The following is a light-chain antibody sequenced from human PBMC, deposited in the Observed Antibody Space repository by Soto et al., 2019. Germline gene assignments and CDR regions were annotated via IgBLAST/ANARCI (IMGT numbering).Light chain of an antibody. J-gene: IGKJ1*01. CDR3: QQYNSYST. CDR2: DAS. Sequence: DIQMTQSPSTLSASVGARVPITCRASQSISSWLAWYQQKPGKAPKLLIYDASSLESGVPSRFSGSGFGTEFTLTISSLQPDDFATYYCQQYNSYSTFGQGTKVDIK. CDR1: QSISSW. V-gene: IGKV1-5*01.